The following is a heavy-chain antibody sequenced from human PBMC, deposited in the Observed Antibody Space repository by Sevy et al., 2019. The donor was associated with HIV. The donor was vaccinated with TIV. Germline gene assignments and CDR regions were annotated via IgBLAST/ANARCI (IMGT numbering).Heavy chain of an antibody. D-gene: IGHD6-19*01. Sequence: GGSLRLSCAASGFTFADHAFHWVHQAPGKGLEWVAVIWYDGTNKEYKDSVKGRYTISRDNSKNTLYLQMNSLRAEDTAVYYCARERIAVAGMGYYFDFWGQGTLVTVSS. V-gene: IGHV3-33*08. CDR3: ARERIAVAGMGYYFDF. CDR1: GFTFADHA. CDR2: IWYDGTNK. J-gene: IGHJ4*02.